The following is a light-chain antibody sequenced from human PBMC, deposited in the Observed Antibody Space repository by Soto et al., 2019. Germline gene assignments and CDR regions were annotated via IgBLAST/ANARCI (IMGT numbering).Light chain of an antibody. V-gene: IGLV1-40*01. CDR1: SSNIGSYYD. J-gene: IGLJ2*01. CDR2: GDN. CDR3: QSYDSRLSHVV. Sequence: QSVLTQTPSVSGAPWQRVTIPCTGSSSNIGSYYDVHWYQQLPGTVPKLLIYGDNNRPSGVPDRFSGSKSGTSASLAITRLQAEDEADYYCQSYDSRLSHVVFGGGTKLTVL.